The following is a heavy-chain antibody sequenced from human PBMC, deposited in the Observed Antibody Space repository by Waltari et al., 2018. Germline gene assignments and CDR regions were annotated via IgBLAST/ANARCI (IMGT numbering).Heavy chain of an antibody. Sequence: QVQLQESGPGLVKPSQTLSLTCTVSGGSLRSGDYYWSGIRQPPGKGLEWIGYIYYSGSTYYNPSLKSRVTISVDTSKNQFSLKLSSVTAADTAVYYCARGQYCSGGSCYSNWGQGTLVTVSS. D-gene: IGHD2-15*01. J-gene: IGHJ4*02. CDR2: IYYSGST. CDR1: GGSLRSGDYY. CDR3: ARGQYCSGGSCYSN. V-gene: IGHV4-30-4*08.